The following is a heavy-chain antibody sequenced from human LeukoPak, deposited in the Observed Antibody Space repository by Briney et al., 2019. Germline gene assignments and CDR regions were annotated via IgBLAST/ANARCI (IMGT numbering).Heavy chain of an antibody. CDR1: GGSFSGYY. CDR2: INHSGST. Sequence: PSETLSLTCAVYGGSFSGYYWSWIRQPPGKGLEWIGEINHSGSTNYNPSLKSRVTISVDTSKNQFSLKLSSVTAADTAVYYCARLYSSGWYGKEYYYMDVWGKGTTVTISS. CDR3: ARLYSSGWYGKEYYYMDV. D-gene: IGHD6-19*01. J-gene: IGHJ6*03. V-gene: IGHV4-34*01.